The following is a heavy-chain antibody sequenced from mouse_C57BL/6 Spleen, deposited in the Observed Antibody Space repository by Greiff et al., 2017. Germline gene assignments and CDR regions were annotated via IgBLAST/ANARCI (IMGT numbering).Heavy chain of an antibody. V-gene: IGHV1-4*01. Sequence: VQLQQSGAELARPGASVKMSCKASGYTFTSYTMHWVKQRPGQGLEWIGYINPSSGYTKYNQKFKDKATLTADKSSSTAYMQLSSLTSEDSAVYYCARTAYYGSSPWSFDVWGTGTTVTVSS. CDR1: GYTFTSYT. CDR2: INPSSGYT. J-gene: IGHJ1*03. D-gene: IGHD1-1*01. CDR3: ARTAYYGSSPWSFDV.